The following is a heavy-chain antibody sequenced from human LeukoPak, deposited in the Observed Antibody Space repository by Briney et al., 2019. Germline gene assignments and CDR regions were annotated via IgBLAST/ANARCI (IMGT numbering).Heavy chain of an antibody. CDR2: ISSSTTTI. V-gene: IGHV3-48*04. D-gene: IGHD6-19*01. Sequence: PGGSLRLSCAASRFTFSSYAMNSVRQAPGKGREWISYISSSTTTIHYADSVKGRFTISRDNVKNSLYLQMNSLRAEDTAVYYCARYLRSGWSYFDHWGQGTLVTVSS. CDR1: RFTFSSYA. CDR3: ARYLRSGWSYFDH. J-gene: IGHJ4*02.